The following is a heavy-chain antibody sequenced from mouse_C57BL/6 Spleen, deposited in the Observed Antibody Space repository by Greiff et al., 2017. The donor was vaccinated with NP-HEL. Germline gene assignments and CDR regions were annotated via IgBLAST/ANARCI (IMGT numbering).Heavy chain of an antibody. CDR1: GFTFSSYA. CDR3: ARGPYYYGSSYDWYFEV. Sequence: DVMLVESGGGLVKPGGSLKLSCAASGFTFSSYAMSWVRQTPEKRLEWVATISDGGSYTYYPDNVKGRFTISRDNAKNNLYLQMSHLKSEDTAMYYCARGPYYYGSSYDWYFEVWGTGTTVTVSS. V-gene: IGHV5-4*03. J-gene: IGHJ1*03. CDR2: ISDGGSYT. D-gene: IGHD1-1*01.